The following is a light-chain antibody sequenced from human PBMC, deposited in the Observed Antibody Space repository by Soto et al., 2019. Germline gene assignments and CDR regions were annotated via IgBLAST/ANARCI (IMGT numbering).Light chain of an antibody. J-gene: IGLJ3*02. CDR3: SAYAGRASWV. Sequence: QSALTQPPSATGSLGQSVTISCTGTSSDVGGYNYVAWYQQHPGKAPKFLIYDVSERPSGVPDRFSGSKSGNTAFLTVSGLQAEDEAHYYCSAYAGRASWVFGGGTKLTVL. CDR2: DVS. CDR1: SSDVGGYNY. V-gene: IGLV2-8*01.